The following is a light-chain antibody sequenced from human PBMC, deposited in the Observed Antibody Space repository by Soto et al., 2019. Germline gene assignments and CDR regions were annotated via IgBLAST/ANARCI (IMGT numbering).Light chain of an antibody. V-gene: IGLV2-23*02. Sequence: QSALTQPASVSGSPGQSITISCTGTTSDVGSYDLVSWYQHHPGKAPKLLIYEVSKRPSGVSDSFSGSKSGNTASLTISGLQTEDEADYYGCAFAGSSNLYVFGTETKLTVL. CDR2: EVS. CDR1: TSDVGSYDL. CDR3: CAFAGSSNLYV. J-gene: IGLJ1*01.